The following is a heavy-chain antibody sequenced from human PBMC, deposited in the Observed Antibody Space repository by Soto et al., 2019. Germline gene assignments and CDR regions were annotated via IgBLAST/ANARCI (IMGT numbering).Heavy chain of an antibody. CDR1: GFNFRDFV. Sequence: QIRLVESGGGVVQPGTSLRLSCAASGFNFRDFVMYWVRQSPGKGLQWVAFISSDASNKYYLDSLRGRFTISRDNSENTVYLQMHSLRVEDTAVYYCAKGEHSSGYSRTPDFWGQGTLVTVYS. CDR3: AKGEHSSGYSRTPDF. V-gene: IGHV3-30*18. CDR2: ISSDASNK. D-gene: IGHD3-9*01. J-gene: IGHJ4*02.